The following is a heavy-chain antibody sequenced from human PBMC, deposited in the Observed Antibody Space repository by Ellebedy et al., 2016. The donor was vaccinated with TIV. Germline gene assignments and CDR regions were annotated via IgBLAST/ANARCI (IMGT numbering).Heavy chain of an antibody. D-gene: IGHD5-24*01. V-gene: IGHV3-23*01. CDR3: GTVATTFDY. J-gene: IGHJ4*02. Sequence: GESLKISCAASGFTFSSYAMSWVRQAPGKGLEWVSAISGSGGSTYNADSVKGRFTISRGNSKNTLYLQMNSLRAEDTAVYFCGTVATTFDYWGQGTLVTVSS. CDR1: GFTFSSYA. CDR2: ISGSGGST.